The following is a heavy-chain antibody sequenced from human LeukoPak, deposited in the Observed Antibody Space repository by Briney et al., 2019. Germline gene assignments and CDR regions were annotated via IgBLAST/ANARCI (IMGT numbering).Heavy chain of an antibody. CDR3: AAAYGSGSYYPFDY. J-gene: IGHJ4*02. CDR1: GFTFTSSA. D-gene: IGHD3-10*01. Sequence: SVKVSCKACGFTFTSSAMQWVRQARGQRLEWIGWIVVGSGNTNYAQKFQERVTITRDMSTSTAYMELSSLRSEDTAVYYCAAAYGSGSYYPFDYWGQGTLVTVSS. V-gene: IGHV1-58*02. CDR2: IVVGSGNT.